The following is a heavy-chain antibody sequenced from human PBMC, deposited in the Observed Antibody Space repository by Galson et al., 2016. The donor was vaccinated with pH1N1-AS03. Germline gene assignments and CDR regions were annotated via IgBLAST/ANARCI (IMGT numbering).Heavy chain of an antibody. CDR1: GVSIRGYY. J-gene: IGHJ4*02. Sequence: ATLSLTCTVAGVSIRGYYWNWIRQTPGGGLEWIGYIYNIGSTDFNPSLKSRVTMSMDTSKNQFTLKLSSVSAADTAVYYCARGAPSDFGYWGQGTLVTVSS. D-gene: IGHD1-26*01. CDR2: IYNIGST. CDR3: ARGAPSDFGY. V-gene: IGHV4-59*01.